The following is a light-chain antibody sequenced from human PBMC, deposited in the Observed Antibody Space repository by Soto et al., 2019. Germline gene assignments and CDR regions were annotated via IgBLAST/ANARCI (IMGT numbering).Light chain of an antibody. CDR3: QQGEYT. CDR2: DAS. J-gene: IGKJ2*01. CDR1: QDISNY. Sequence: DIQMTQSPSSLSASVGDRVTITCQASQDISNYLNWYQQKPGKAPKLLIYDASNLETGVPSRFSGSGSGTDFTFTISSLQPEDIATYYCQQGEYTFGQGTKLEIK. V-gene: IGKV1-33*01.